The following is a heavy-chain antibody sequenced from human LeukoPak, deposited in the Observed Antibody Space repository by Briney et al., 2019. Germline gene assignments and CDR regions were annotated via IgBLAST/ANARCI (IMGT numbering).Heavy chain of an antibody. Sequence: SETLFLTCTVSGGSISSSSYYWGWIRQPPGKGLEWIGSIYYSGSTYYNPSLKSRVTISVDTSKNQFSLKLSSVTAADTAVYYCARDITGTTDYFDYWGQGTLVTVSS. D-gene: IGHD1-7*01. CDR2: IYYSGST. CDR1: GGSISSSSYY. V-gene: IGHV4-39*07. CDR3: ARDITGTTDYFDY. J-gene: IGHJ4*02.